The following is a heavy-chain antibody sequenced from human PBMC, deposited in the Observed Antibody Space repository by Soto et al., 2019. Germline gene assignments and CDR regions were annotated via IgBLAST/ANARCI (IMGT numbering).Heavy chain of an antibody. CDR2: IYATGTT. J-gene: IGHJ5*02. Sequence: PSETQSLTCPVSGASSSGFYWSWIRKSAGKGLEWIGRIYATGTTDYNPSLKSRVMMSVDTSKKQFSLKLRSVTAADTAVYYCVRDGTKTLRDWFDPWGQGISVTVSS. CDR1: GASSSGFY. V-gene: IGHV4-4*07. D-gene: IGHD1-1*01. CDR3: VRDGTKTLRDWFDP.